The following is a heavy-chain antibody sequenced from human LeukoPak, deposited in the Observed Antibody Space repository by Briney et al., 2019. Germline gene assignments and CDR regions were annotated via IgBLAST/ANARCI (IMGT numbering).Heavy chain of an antibody. D-gene: IGHD1-14*01. CDR1: GFIFDTHT. CDR3: VRRAAVRGMDF. CDR2: ISGSGDST. Sequence: GGSLRLSCTASGFIFDTHTLTWVRQAPGKGLEWVASISGSGDSTYYGDSVKGRFTISRDNFKRTVHLEMSNLRADDTAMYYCVRRAAVRGMDFWGLGTTVIVSS. V-gene: IGHV3-23*01. J-gene: IGHJ6*02.